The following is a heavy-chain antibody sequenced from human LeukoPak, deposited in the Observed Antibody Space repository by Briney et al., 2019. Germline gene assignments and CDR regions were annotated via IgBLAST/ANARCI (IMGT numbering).Heavy chain of an antibody. CDR3: AKERRTVAGTVCDY. D-gene: IGHD6-19*01. CDR2: ISGHDGGT. Sequence: GGSLRLSCAASRFTFSSYAMSWVRQAPGKGLEWVSGISGHDGGTYYADSVKGRFSISRDNSKNTLYLQVNSLRAEDTAVYYCAKERRTVAGTVCDYWGQGTLVTVSS. V-gene: IGHV3-23*01. J-gene: IGHJ4*02. CDR1: RFTFSSYA.